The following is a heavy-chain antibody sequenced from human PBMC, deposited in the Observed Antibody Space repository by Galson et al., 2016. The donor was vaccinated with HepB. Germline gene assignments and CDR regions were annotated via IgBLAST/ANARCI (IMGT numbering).Heavy chain of an antibody. CDR1: GFTFSRYV. CDR3: TTDATKGYYFGSGTYSFDY. V-gene: IGHV3-15*01. Sequence: LSLSCAASGFTFSRYVMSWVRQAPGKGLEWVGRIKSKTDGGTTNYAAPVKGRFTISTDDSKNTLYLQMNSLKTEDTAVYYCTTDATKGYYFGSGTYSFDYWGQGTLVTVSS. CDR2: IKSKTDGGTT. D-gene: IGHD3-10*01. J-gene: IGHJ4*02.